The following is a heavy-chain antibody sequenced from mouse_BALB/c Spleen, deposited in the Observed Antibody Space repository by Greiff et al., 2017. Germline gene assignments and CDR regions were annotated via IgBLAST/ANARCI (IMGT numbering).Heavy chain of an antibody. V-gene: IGHV2-9*02. CDR2: IWAGGST. J-gene: IGHJ4*01. Sequence: VQLQQSGPGLVAPSQSLSITCTVSGFSLTSYGVHWVRQPPGKGLEWLGVIWAGGSTNYNSALMSRLSISKDNSKSQVFLKMNSLQTDDTAMYYCASRYFYAMDYWGQGTSVTVSS. CDR1: GFSLTSYG. D-gene: IGHD2-14*01. CDR3: ASRYFYAMDY.